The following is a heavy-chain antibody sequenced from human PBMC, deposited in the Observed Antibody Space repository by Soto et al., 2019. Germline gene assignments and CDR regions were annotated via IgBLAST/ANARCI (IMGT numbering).Heavy chain of an antibody. V-gene: IGHV1-69*06. J-gene: IGHJ6*02. CDR3: AKGPVERKSVALAKHYDGYGMDV. D-gene: IGHD5-12*01. CDR2: IIPIFGTA. CDR1: GGTFSSYA. Sequence: SVKVSCKASGGTFSSYAISWVRQAPGQGLEWMGGIIPIFGTANYAQKFQGRVTITADKSTSTAYMELSSLRSEDTAVYYCAKGPVERKSVALAKHYDGYGMDVWGQGTTVTVSS.